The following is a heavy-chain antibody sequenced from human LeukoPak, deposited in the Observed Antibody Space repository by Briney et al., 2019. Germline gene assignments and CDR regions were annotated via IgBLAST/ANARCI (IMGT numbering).Heavy chain of an antibody. Sequence: GGSLRLSCAASGFTFSSYSMNWVRQAPGKGLEWVSSITRSNYIYYADSVKGRFTISRDNAKNSLYLQMNSLRAEDTAVYYCARLRREYYFDHWGQGTLVTVSS. CDR2: ITRSNYI. CDR1: GFTFSSYS. V-gene: IGHV3-21*06. CDR3: ARLRREYYFDH. J-gene: IGHJ4*02.